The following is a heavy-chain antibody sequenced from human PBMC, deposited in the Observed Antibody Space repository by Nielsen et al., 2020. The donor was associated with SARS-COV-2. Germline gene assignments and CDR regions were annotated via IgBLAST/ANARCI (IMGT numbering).Heavy chain of an antibody. CDR2: ISYDGSNK. Sequence: GGSLRLSCAASGFTFSSYGMHWVRQAPGKGLEWVAVISYDGSNKYYADSVKGRFTISRDNSKNTLYLQMNSLRAEDTAVYYCAKDDIDIVVVPAANGLDYWGQGTLVTVSS. CDR1: GFTFSSYG. J-gene: IGHJ4*02. V-gene: IGHV3-30*18. CDR3: AKDDIDIVVVPAANGLDY. D-gene: IGHD2-2*01.